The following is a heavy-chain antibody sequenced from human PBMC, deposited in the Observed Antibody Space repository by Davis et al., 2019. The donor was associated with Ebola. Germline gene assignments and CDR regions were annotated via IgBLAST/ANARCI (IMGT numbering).Heavy chain of an antibody. CDR3: ARDYYDSSGYSGVDY. J-gene: IGHJ4*02. D-gene: IGHD3-22*01. V-gene: IGHV4-34*01. Sequence: PGGSLRLSCAVYGGSFSGYYWNWIRQPPGKGLEWIGEINHSGTTNYNPSLKSRVTMSVDTSKNQFSLKLSSVTAADTAVYYCARDYYDSSGYSGVDYWGQGTLVTVSS. CDR2: INHSGTT. CDR1: GGSFSGYY.